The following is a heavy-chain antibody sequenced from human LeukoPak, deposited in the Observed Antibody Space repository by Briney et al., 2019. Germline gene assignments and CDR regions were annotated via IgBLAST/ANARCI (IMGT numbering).Heavy chain of an antibody. J-gene: IGHJ3*02. CDR2: MNPNSGST. D-gene: IGHD6-13*01. CDR1: GYTFTSYD. V-gene: IGHV1-8*01. Sequence: ASVKVSCKASGYTFTSYDINWVRQATGQGLEWMGWMNPNSGSTSYAQKFQGRVTMTRDMSTSTVYMELSSLRSEDTAVYYCARGASAAAGIEDAFDIWGQGTMVTVSS. CDR3: ARGASAAAGIEDAFDI.